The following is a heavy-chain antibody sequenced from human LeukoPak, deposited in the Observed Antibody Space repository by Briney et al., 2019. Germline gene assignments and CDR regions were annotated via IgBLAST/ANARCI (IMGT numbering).Heavy chain of an antibody. V-gene: IGHV4-39*01. D-gene: IGHD5-18*01. CDR1: GGSISSSSYY. J-gene: IGHJ4*02. CDR2: IYYSGST. CDR3: ARPRKRGYSYGYLY. Sequence: PSETLSLTCTVSGGSISSSSYYWGWIRQPPGKGLEWIGSIYYSGSTYYNPSLKSRVTISVDTSKNRFSLKLSSVTAADTAVYYCARPRKRGYSYGYLYWGQGTLVTVSS.